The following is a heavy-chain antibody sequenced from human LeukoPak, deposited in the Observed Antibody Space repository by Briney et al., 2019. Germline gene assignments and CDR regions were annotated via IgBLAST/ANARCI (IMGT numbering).Heavy chain of an antibody. J-gene: IGHJ3*01. CDR3: AREDYYGSGNYVAWGDAFDV. V-gene: IGHV3-7*01. CDR1: GFSFSSYW. CDR2: IKQDGSEK. D-gene: IGHD3-10*01. Sequence: PGGSLRLSCEASGFSFSSYWMTWVRQAPGKGLEWVANIKQDGSEKYYVDSVRGRFTISRDDAKMSVYLQMNSLRAEDTAVYYCAREDYYGSGNYVAWGDAFDVWGQGTTVTVS.